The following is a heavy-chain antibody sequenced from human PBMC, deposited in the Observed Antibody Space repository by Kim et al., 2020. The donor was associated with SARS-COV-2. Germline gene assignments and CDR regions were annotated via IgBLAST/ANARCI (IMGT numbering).Heavy chain of an antibody. J-gene: IGHJ4*02. CDR1: GGSVSSDNSY. CDR2: IYYSGST. CDR3: ARGTYCSSTSCSQGIFDY. Sequence: SETLSLTCSVSGGSVSSDNSYWTWIRQPPGKGLEWIGYIYYSGSTNYNPSLKSRVTISVDTSKNQFSLKLSSVTVADTAVYYCARGTYCSSTSCSQGIFDYWGQGTLVTVSS. D-gene: IGHD2-2*01. V-gene: IGHV4-61*01.